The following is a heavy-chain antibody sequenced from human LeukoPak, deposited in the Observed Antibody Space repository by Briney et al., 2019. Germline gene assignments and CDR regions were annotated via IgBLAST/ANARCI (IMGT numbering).Heavy chain of an antibody. CDR3: AKEGYYYDSSGYLDY. V-gene: IGHV3-30*18. CDR2: ISYDGSNK. Sequence: GGSLRLSCAASGFTFSSYSMNWVRQAPGKGLEWGAVISYDGSNKYYADSVKGRFTISRDNSKNTLYLQMNSQRAEDTAVYYCAKEGYYYDSSGYLDYWGQGTLVTVSS. CDR1: GFTFSSYS. J-gene: IGHJ4*02. D-gene: IGHD3-22*01.